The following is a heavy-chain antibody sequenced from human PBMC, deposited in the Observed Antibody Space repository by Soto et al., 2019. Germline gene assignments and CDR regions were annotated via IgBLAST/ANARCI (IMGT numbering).Heavy chain of an antibody. V-gene: IGHV4-59*08. CDR3: ARVTITFGGVIVRYYYYGMDV. J-gene: IGHJ6*02. D-gene: IGHD3-16*02. CDR1: GGSISSYY. CDR2: IYYSGST. Sequence: SETLSLTCTVSGGSISSYYWSWIRQPPGKGLEWIGYIYYSGSTNYNPSLKSRVTISVDTSKNQFSLKLSSVTAADTAVYYCARVTITFGGVIVRYYYYGMDVWGQGTTVTVSS.